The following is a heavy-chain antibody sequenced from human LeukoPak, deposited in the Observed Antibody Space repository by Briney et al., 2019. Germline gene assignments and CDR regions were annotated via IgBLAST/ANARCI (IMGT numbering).Heavy chain of an antibody. J-gene: IGHJ3*02. D-gene: IGHD1-26*01. CDR3: AKGSYSLGYDAFDI. V-gene: IGHV3-7*01. Sequence: PGGSLRLSCTVSGFGFSSYWMSWVRQAPGKGLERVANIEHDGSTKFYLDSVKGRFTISRDNAMSSLYLQMDSLRAEDTAVYYCAKGSYSLGYDAFDIWGQGTMVTVSS. CDR2: IEHDGSTK. CDR1: GFGFSSYW.